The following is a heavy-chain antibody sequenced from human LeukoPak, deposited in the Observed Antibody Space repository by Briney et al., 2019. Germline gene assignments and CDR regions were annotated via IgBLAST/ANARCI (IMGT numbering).Heavy chain of an antibody. CDR2: ISAYNGNT. V-gene: IGHV1-18*01. CDR3: TRDLPYSSSWESIDY. D-gene: IGHD6-13*01. CDR1: GYTFTSYG. J-gene: IGHJ4*02. Sequence: ASVKVSCKASGYTFTSYGINWVRQAPGQGPEWMGWISAYNGNTKYAQNLQGRVTMTTDTSTSTAYMEPRSLRSDDTAVYYCTRDLPYSSSWESIDYWGQGTLVTVSS.